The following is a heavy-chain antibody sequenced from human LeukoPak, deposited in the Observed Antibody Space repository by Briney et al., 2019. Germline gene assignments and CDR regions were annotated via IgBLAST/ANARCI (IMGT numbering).Heavy chain of an antibody. V-gene: IGHV3-21*01. CDR3: VRIPNSANFPNWFDP. CDR2: ISGNSANI. Sequence: GGSLRLSCAASGFTFSSYNMNWVRQAPQKGLEWISSISGNSANIFYADSEKGRFTISRDDAKNSLYLQMNSVRDDDTAVYYCVRIPNSANFPNWFDPWGQGTPVTVSS. J-gene: IGHJ5*02. CDR1: GFTFSSYN. D-gene: IGHD2/OR15-2a*01.